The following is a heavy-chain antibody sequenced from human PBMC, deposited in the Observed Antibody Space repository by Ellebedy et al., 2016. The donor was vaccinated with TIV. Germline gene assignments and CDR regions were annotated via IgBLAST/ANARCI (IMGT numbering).Heavy chain of an antibody. V-gene: IGHV1-18*01. D-gene: IGHD3-10*01. Sequence: ASVKVSCXASGYTFTNYGISWVRQAPEQGLEWMGWISAYNGNTNYAQMLQGRVTMTTDTSTSTAYMELRSLRSDDTAVYYGTSWAYGSGSYYKGYFDYWGQGTLVTVSS. CDR3: TSWAYGSGSYYKGYFDY. J-gene: IGHJ4*02. CDR1: GYTFTNYG. CDR2: ISAYNGNT.